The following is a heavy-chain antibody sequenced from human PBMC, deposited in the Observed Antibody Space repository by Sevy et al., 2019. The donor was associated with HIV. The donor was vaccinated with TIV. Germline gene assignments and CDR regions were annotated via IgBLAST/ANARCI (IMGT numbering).Heavy chain of an antibody. J-gene: IGHJ4*02. CDR3: AKGYGSGSPPDY. D-gene: IGHD3-10*01. Sequence: GGSLRLSCAASGFIVSSYTMNWVRQAPGKGLEWVSAISGSGGTTYYADSVNGLFTISRDNSKKKVDLQMNSLTVEDTAVYYCAKGYGSGSPPDYWGQGTLVTVSS. V-gene: IGHV3-23*01. CDR1: GFIVSSYT. CDR2: ISGSGGTT.